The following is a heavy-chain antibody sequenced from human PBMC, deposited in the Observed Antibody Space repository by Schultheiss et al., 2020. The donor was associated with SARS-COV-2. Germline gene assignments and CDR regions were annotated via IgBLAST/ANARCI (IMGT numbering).Heavy chain of an antibody. CDR2: IYTSGST. D-gene: IGHD4-17*01. CDR3: ARADYGDYGVDY. J-gene: IGHJ4*02. CDR1: GGSISSGSYY. V-gene: IGHV4-61*02. Sequence: SETLSLTCTVSGGSISSGSYYWSWIRQPAGKGLEWIGRIYTSGSTNYNPSLKSRVTISVDTSKNQFSLKLSSVTAADTAVYYCARADYGDYGVDYWGQGTLVTVSS.